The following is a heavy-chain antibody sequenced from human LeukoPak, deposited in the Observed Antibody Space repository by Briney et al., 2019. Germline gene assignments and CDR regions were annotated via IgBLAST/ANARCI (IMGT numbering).Heavy chain of an antibody. CDR2: IYSGGDT. Sequence: PGGSLRLSCAASGFTVSNNYMSWVRQAPGKGLEWVSVIYSGGDTYYADSVKGRFTISRDNSKNTLYLQMNSLRAEDTAVYYCARAPARTRYNRFDPWGQGTLVTVSS. D-gene: IGHD6-6*01. V-gene: IGHV3-53*01. CDR3: ARAPARTRYNRFDP. J-gene: IGHJ5*02. CDR1: GFTVSNNY.